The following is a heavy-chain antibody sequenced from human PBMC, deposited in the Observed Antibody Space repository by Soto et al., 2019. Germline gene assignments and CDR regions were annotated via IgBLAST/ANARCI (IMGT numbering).Heavy chain of an antibody. Sequence: ASVKVSCKASGGTFSSYAISWVRQAPGQGLEWMGGIIPIFGTANYAQKFQGRVTITADESTSTAYMELISLRSEDAAVYYCAREAPYSSSSGHAFDIWGQGTMVTVSS. CDR3: AREAPYSSSSGHAFDI. CDR2: IIPIFGTA. D-gene: IGHD6-6*01. V-gene: IGHV1-69*13. J-gene: IGHJ3*02. CDR1: GGTFSSYA.